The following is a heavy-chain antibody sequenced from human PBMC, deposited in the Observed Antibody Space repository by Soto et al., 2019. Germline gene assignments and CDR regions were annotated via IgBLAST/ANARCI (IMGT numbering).Heavy chain of an antibody. D-gene: IGHD6-13*01. J-gene: IGHJ4*02. CDR2: A. CDR3: AKNHGKNRIAAAGAIDC. Sequence: ANCAQKFQVRVTITADDSTSTAYMELSSLRSEDTAVFYCAKNHGKNRIAAAGAIDCWGQGTLVTVSS. V-gene: IGHV1-69*01.